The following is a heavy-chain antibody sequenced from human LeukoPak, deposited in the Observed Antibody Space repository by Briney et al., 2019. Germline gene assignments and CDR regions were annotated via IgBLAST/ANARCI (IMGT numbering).Heavy chain of an antibody. D-gene: IGHD3-10*01. CDR3: ARAIWFGELEIYYYYYMDV. J-gene: IGHJ6*03. Sequence: PGGSLRLSCAASGFTFSSYGMHWVRQAPGKGLEWVANIKQDGSEKYYVDSVKGRFTISRDNAKNSLYLQMNSLRAEDTAVYYCARAIWFGELEIYYYYYMDVWGKGTTVTVSS. CDR2: IKQDGSEK. CDR1: GFTFSSYG. V-gene: IGHV3-7*01.